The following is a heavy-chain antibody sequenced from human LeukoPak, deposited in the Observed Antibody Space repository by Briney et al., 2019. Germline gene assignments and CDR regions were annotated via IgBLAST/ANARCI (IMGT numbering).Heavy chain of an antibody. J-gene: IGHJ5*02. Sequence: ASVKVSCKASVGTFSPYAFTWVRQAPGQGLEWMGGIIPFLVLTNYAQIFQDRLTITADESTSTAYMELSRLKPEDTAVYYCATDQAPHRPGGDHNKTALSWNLLSWFDPWGQGTLVTVSS. D-gene: IGHD6-13*01. CDR1: VGTFSPYA. CDR2: IIPFLVLT. CDR3: ATDQAPHRPGGDHNKTALSWNLLSWFDP. V-gene: IGHV1-69*10.